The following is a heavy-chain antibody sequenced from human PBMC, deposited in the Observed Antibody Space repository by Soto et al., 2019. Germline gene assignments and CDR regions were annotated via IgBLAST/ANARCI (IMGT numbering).Heavy chain of an antibody. CDR3: AKDLLTPGIAVAGGVYYYYGMDV. J-gene: IGHJ6*02. CDR2: ISYDGSNK. CDR1: GFTFSSYG. V-gene: IGHV3-30*18. Sequence: GGSLRLSCAASGFTFSSYGMHWVRQAPGKGLEWVAVISYDGSNKYYADSVKGRFTISRDNSKNTLYLQMNSLRAEDTAVYYCAKDLLTPGIAVAGGVYYYYGMDVWGQGTTVTVSS. D-gene: IGHD6-19*01.